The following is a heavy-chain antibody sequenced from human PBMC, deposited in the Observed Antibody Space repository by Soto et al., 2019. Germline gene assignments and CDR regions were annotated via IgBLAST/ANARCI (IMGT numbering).Heavy chain of an antibody. D-gene: IGHD3-9*01. J-gene: IGHJ4*02. Sequence: QVQLQESGPGLVKPSQTPSLTCTVSGGSISSGDYYWNWIRQLPGKGLEWIGYICYSGTTYYNPSLKSRGTISLDTATNHSSPKLSSVTVAGTAIYYWAGWGRRYFGAFDSWGQGTLVTVSS. CDR2: ICYSGTT. V-gene: IGHV4-31*03. CDR1: GGSISSGDYY. CDR3: AGWGRRYFGAFDS.